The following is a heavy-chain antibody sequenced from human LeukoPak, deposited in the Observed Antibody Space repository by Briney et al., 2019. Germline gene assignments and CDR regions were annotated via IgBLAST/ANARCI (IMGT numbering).Heavy chain of an antibody. CDR3: ARVGGTNYYYYGMDV. J-gene: IGHJ6*02. V-gene: IGHV4-59*01. CDR1: GVSISSYY. Sequence: SETLSLTCTVSGVSISSYYWSWIRQPPGKGLEWIGYIYDSGSTNYNPSLKSRVTISVDTSKNQFSLKLSSVTAADTAVYYCARVGGTNYYYYGMDVWGQGTTVTVSS. CDR2: IYDSGST. D-gene: IGHD1-1*01.